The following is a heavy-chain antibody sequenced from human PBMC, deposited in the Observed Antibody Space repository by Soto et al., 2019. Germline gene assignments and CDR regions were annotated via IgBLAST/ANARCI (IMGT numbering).Heavy chain of an antibody. Sequence: PSETLSLTCTVSGASISSSSYYWGWIRQPPGKGLEWIGTIYYSVNTYYNPSLKSRVTISVDPSKKQFSLKLSSVTAADTAVYYCARDTLAVAGGKFDPWGQGTLVTVSS. CDR1: GASISSSSYY. CDR2: IYYSVNT. D-gene: IGHD6-19*01. CDR3: ARDTLAVAGGKFDP. V-gene: IGHV4-39*07. J-gene: IGHJ5*02.